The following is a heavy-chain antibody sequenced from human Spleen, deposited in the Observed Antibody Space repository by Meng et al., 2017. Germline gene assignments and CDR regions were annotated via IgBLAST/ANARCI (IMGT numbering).Heavy chain of an antibody. J-gene: IGHJ4*02. CDR2: INPKSGDT. CDR1: GYNFPDYY. D-gene: IGHD5-12*01. CDR3: ARVVSGYDYKADY. Sequence: ASVKVSCKPSGYNFPDYYIHWVRRAPGQGLEWMGRINPKSGDTHYAQKFQARVTMTGDTSISTAYMELSGLRSDDTAMYYCARVVSGYDYKADYWGQGTLVTVSS. V-gene: IGHV1-2*06.